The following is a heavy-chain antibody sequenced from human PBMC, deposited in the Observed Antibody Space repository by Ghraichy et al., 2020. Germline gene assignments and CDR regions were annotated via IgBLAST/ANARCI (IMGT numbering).Heavy chain of an antibody. D-gene: IGHD6-19*01. Sequence: SQTLSLTCTVSGGSISSSSYYWGWIRQPPGKGLEWIGSIYYSGTTYYNPSLKSRVTISVDTSKNQFFLKLSSVTAADTAVYYCASIAVAGRDYWGQGTLVTVSS. CDR3: ASIAVAGRDY. CDR1: GGSISSSSYY. CDR2: IYYSGTT. J-gene: IGHJ4*02. V-gene: IGHV4-39*01.